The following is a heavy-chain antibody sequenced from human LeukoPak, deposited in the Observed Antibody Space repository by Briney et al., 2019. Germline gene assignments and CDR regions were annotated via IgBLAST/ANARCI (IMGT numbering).Heavy chain of an antibody. CDR1: GGSFSGYY. Sequence: PSETLSLTCAVYGGSFSGYYWSWIRQPPGKGLEWIGYIYYSGSTNYNPSLKSRVTISVDTSKNQFSLKLSSVTAADTAVYYCARHALREYYFDYWGQGTLVTVSS. CDR3: ARHALREYYFDY. CDR2: IYYSGST. V-gene: IGHV4-59*08. J-gene: IGHJ4*02.